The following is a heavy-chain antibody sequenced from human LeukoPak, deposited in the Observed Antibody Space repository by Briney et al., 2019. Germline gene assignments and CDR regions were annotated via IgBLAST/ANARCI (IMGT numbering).Heavy chain of an antibody. CDR1: GFTFSGYN. Sequence: GGSLRLSCAASGFTFSGYNMNWVRQTPGKGLEWVSSISSSSSFIYYADSVKGRFTISRDNAKNSLYLQMNSLRAEDTAVYYCARDVLIAADGVIRLDAFDIWGQGTVVTVSS. CDR2: ISSSSSFI. J-gene: IGHJ3*02. D-gene: IGHD6-13*01. V-gene: IGHV3-21*03. CDR3: ARDVLIAADGVIRLDAFDI.